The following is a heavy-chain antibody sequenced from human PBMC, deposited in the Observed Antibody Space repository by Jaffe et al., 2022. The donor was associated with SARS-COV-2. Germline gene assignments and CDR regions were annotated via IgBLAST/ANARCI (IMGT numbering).Heavy chain of an antibody. CDR1: GGTFSSYT. CDR2: IIPILGIA. CDR3: ARIAAAGPTNAFDI. J-gene: IGHJ3*02. D-gene: IGHD6-13*01. Sequence: QVQLVQSGAEVKKPGSSVKVSCKASGGTFSSYTISWVRQAPGQGLEWMGRIIPILGIANYAQKFQGRVTITADKSTSTAYMELSSLRSEDTAVYYCARIAAAGPTNAFDIWGQGTMVTVSS. V-gene: IGHV1-69*02.